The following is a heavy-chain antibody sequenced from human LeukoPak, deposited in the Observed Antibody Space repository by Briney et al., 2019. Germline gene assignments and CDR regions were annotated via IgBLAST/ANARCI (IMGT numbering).Heavy chain of an antibody. D-gene: IGHD3-10*01. CDR2: ISTNGGST. J-gene: IGHJ4*02. CDR3: ARGFRYYGSGIDY. V-gene: IGHV3-64*01. Sequence: PGGSLRLSCAASGFTFSEYSMHWVRQATGKGLEHVSAISTNGGSTYYANSVKGRFTISRDDPKNTLDLQMGSLRPEDMAVYYCARGFRYYGSGIDYWGQGTLVTVSS. CDR1: GFTFSEYS.